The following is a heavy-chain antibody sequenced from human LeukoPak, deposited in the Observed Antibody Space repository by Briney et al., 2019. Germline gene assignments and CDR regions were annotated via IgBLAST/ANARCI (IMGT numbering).Heavy chain of an antibody. CDR3: SRTFLSGDGYKVGYFDY. Sequence: PGGSLRLSCAASGLTVSSNYMSWGRQAPGKGLEWVSLIYSNGSTYYADAVKGRFTISRDNYKNTLFLQMDSLTAEDTAMYYCSRTFLSGDGYKVGYFDYWGQGTLVTVSS. CDR1: GLTVSSNY. CDR2: IYSNGST. J-gene: IGHJ4*02. V-gene: IGHV3-53*01. D-gene: IGHD5-24*01.